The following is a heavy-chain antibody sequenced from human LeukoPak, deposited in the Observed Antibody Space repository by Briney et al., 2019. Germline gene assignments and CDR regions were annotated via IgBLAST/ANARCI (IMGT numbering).Heavy chain of an antibody. CDR3: ARDYDSSGYYYVY. D-gene: IGHD3-22*01. J-gene: IGHJ4*02. V-gene: IGHV3-74*03. Sequence: GGSLRLSCAASGFTFSGYWMHWVRQAPGKGLVWVSRIKSDGSSTTYADSVKGRFTVSRDNAKNSLYLQMNSLRAEDTAVYYCARDYDSSGYYYVYWGQGTLVTVSS. CDR1: GFTFSGYW. CDR2: IKSDGSST.